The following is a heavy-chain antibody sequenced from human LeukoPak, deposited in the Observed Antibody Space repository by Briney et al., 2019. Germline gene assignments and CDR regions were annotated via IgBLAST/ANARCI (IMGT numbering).Heavy chain of an antibody. J-gene: IGHJ4*02. D-gene: IGHD1-26*01. CDR2: INPKSGGT. V-gene: IGHV1-2*02. Sequence: GASVKVSCTASGYTFTGYYIHWVRQAPGQGLEWMGWINPKSGGTNYAQKFQGRVTMTRETSISTAYMELTSLTSDDTAVYYCARDDDGIDYWGQGTLVIVSS. CDR1: GYTFTGYY. CDR3: ARDDDGIDY.